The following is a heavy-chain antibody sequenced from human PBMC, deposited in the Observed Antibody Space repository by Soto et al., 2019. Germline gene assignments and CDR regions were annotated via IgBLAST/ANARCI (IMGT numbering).Heavy chain of an antibody. J-gene: IGHJ3*02. Sequence: GGSLRLPXAASGFTFSSYWMSWVRQAPGKGLEWVANIKQDGSEKYYVDSVKGRFTISRDNAKNSLYLQMNSLRAEDTAVYYCARDGYSGYAFAFDIWGQGTMVTVSS. CDR3: ARDGYSGYAFAFDI. D-gene: IGHD5-12*01. CDR2: IKQDGSEK. CDR1: GFTFSSYW. V-gene: IGHV3-7*03.